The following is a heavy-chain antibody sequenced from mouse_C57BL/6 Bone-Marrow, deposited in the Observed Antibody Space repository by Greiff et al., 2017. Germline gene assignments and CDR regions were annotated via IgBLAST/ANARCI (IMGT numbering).Heavy chain of an antibody. V-gene: IGHV1-55*01. Sequence: QVQLQQPGAELVKPGASVKMSCTASGYTFTSYWIPWVKQRPGPGLEWIGEIYPGSGSTNYAAKFKSKGTLTVDTSSSTAYTQISSLTSEDSAVYYCARLDYLDYWGQGTTLTVSS. CDR1: GYTFTSYW. J-gene: IGHJ2*01. CDR2: IYPGSGST. CDR3: ARLDYLDY.